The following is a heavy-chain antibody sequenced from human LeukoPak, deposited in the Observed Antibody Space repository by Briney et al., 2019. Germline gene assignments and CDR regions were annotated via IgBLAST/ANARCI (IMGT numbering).Heavy chain of an antibody. CDR1: GFTFSSYE. Sequence: GGSLRLSCAASGFTFSSYEMNWVRQAPGKGLEWVSYISSSGSTIYYADSVKGRFTISRDNAKDSLYLQMNSLRAEDTAVYYCAREPTPDGDPHYYYGMDVWGKGTTVTVSS. J-gene: IGHJ6*04. CDR3: AREPTPDGDPHYYYGMDV. V-gene: IGHV3-48*03. CDR2: ISSSGSTI. D-gene: IGHD4-17*01.